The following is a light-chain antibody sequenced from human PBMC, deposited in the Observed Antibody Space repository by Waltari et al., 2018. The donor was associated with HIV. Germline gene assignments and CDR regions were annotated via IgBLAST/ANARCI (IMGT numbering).Light chain of an antibody. CDR1: SNNVDDQG. CDR3: SAWDNTLNGWV. CDR2: RNN. J-gene: IGLJ3*02. V-gene: IGLV10-54*04. Sequence: QAGLTQPPSLSVGLGQTAPLTCPGDSNNVDDQGAPCLQHHQGHPPKVLSHRNNNRASGVSEKFSAFRSGKTAFLTITGLRPEDEADYFCSAWDNTLNGWVFGGGTQLTVL.